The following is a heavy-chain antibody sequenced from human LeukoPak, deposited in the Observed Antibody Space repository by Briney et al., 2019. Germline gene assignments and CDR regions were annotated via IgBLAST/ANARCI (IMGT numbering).Heavy chain of an antibody. Sequence: GGSLRLSCEASGFTFISYAMSWARQAPGKGLEWVSLISGGNTYYAASVKGRYTISRDNSKNTLYLQMSSLRVEDTAVYYCAKDAPGGSHWPTWGQGTLVTVSS. CDR1: GFTFISYA. V-gene: IGHV3-23*01. J-gene: IGHJ4*02. D-gene: IGHD1-26*01. CDR2: ISGGNT. CDR3: AKDAPGGSHWPT.